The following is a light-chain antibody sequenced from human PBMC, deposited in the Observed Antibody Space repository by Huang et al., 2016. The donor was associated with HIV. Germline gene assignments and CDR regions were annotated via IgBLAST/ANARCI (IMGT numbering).Light chain of an antibody. V-gene: IGKV1-NL1*01. CDR1: QGIGNS. J-gene: IGKJ1*01. Sequence: DIQMTQSPSSLSASVGDRVTITCRASQGIGNSLAWYQQKPEKAPRLLLYATSTLESGVPSRFSGSGSGTHYTLTINTLQPEDIASYYRQQYHSLPWTFGQGTKVEIK. CDR3: QQYHSLPWT. CDR2: ATS.